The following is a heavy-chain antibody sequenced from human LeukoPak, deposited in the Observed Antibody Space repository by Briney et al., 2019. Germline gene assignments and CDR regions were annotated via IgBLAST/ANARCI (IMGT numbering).Heavy chain of an antibody. CDR3: ARDPIASGGTIDY. J-gene: IGHJ4*02. CDR1: GGSISGYY. Sequence: SETLSLTCTVSGGSISGYYWSWIRQPPGKGLEWIGYIYYSGSTNYNPSLKSRVTISVDTSKNQFSLKLSSVTAADTAIYFCARDPIASGGTIDYWGQGTLVTVSS. D-gene: IGHD6-19*01. V-gene: IGHV4-59*01. CDR2: IYYSGST.